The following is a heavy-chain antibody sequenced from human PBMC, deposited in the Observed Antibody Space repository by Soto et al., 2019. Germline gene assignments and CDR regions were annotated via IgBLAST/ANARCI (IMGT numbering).Heavy chain of an antibody. CDR3: ARQITMVRGIDF. CDR2: VSSSGNT. D-gene: IGHD3-10*01. CDR1: GDSLGNYY. Sequence: LSLTCTVSGDSLGNYYWFWIRQPVGKGLEWIGRVSSSGNTNANPTLNSRATMSIDTSKNQFSLRLRSVTAADAAVYYCARQITMVRGIDFWGPGISVTVSS. V-gene: IGHV4-4*07. J-gene: IGHJ4*02.